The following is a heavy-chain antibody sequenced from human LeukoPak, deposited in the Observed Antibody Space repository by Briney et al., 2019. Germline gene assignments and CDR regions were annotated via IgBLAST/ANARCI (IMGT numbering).Heavy chain of an antibody. V-gene: IGHV3-30*03. J-gene: IGHJ4*02. CDR2: ISNDGSRK. CDR1: GYTFSRHG. CDR3: ARDRAWNYFDY. Sequence: GGSLRLSCAPSGYTFSRHGMHWVRQAPGKGLEWVAIISNDGSRKYYAHSVEGRFTISRDNSKNTLYLQMDSLRAEDTAVYYCARDRAWNYFDYWGQGTLVTVSS. D-gene: IGHD3-3*01.